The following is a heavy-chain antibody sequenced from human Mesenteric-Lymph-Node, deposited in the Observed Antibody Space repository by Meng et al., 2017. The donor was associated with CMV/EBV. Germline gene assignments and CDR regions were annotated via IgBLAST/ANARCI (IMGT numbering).Heavy chain of an antibody. Sequence: QWRLQQWGAGMLSASETLSVTCAVYGGSVSGYYWNCIRQSPEKGLEWIGEINQSGSTTYNPSFTSRISISVDTSTNQISLNMSSVTAADTAVYYCARGSSYDILTGYFDYWGQGALVTVSS. CDR1: GGSVSGYY. D-gene: IGHD3-9*01. CDR3: ARGSSYDILTGYFDY. CDR2: INQSGST. J-gene: IGHJ4*02. V-gene: IGHV4-34*01.